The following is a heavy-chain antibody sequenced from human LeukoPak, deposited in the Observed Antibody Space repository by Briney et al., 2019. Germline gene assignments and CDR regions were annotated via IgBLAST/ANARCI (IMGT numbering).Heavy chain of an antibody. CDR1: GFSLNANGVG. CDR2: IYWDADK. CDR3: AHRSYKNGFGGFDY. V-gene: IGHV2-5*02. J-gene: IGHJ4*02. D-gene: IGHD3-16*01. Sequence: ESGPTLVKPTQTLTLTCTFSGFSLNANGVGVGWMRQPPGKALEWLALIYWDADKRYRPSLKNRLTITKDTSKNQVVLTMTNMDPVDTATYYCAHRSYKNGFGGFDYWGQGTLVTVSS.